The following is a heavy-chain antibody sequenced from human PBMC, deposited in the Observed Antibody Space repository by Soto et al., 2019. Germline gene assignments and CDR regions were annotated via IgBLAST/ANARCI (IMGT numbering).Heavy chain of an antibody. D-gene: IGHD3-3*01. CDR2: ISYDGSNK. CDR3: AKDANLSALFGVVIVAAGMDV. CDR1: GFTFSSYG. Sequence: PGGSLRLSCAASGFTFSSYGMHWVRQAPGKGLEWVAVISYDGSNKYYADSVKGRFTISRDNSKNTLYLQMNSLRAEDTAVYYCAKDANLSALFGVVIVAAGMDVWGQGTTVTVSS. J-gene: IGHJ6*02. V-gene: IGHV3-30*18.